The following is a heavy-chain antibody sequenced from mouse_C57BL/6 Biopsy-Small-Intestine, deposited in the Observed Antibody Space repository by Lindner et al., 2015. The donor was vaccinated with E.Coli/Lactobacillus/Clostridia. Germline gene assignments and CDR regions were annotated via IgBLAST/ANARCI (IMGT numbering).Heavy chain of an antibody. J-gene: IGHJ2*01. D-gene: IGHD4-1*01. CDR3: ATGFDY. CDR2: INTGSNII. V-gene: IGHV5-17*01. Sequence: VQLQEVWGGLVKPGGSLKLSCAASGFTFSDYGMHWVRQAPEKGLEWVAYINTGSNIIYYADTVKGRFTISRDNAKNTLFLQMTSLRSEDTAMYYCATGFDYWGQGTTLTVSS. CDR1: GFTFSDYG.